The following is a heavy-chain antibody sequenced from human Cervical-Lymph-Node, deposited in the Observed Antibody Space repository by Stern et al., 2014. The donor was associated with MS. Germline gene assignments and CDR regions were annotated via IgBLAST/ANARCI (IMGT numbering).Heavy chain of an antibody. CDR3: ALSSETSDRWYSLGYDL. CDR2: IFPVFGTP. J-gene: IGHJ5*02. Sequence: QVQLVQSGAEVTKPVSSVKVSCKASGGTFSKFPRSSVRQAPGQVIEWMGGIFPVFGTPTYAQEFRGRVTITADVSTSTVYMELSSLRSDDTAVYYCALSSETSDRWYSLGYDLWGQGTLVTVSS. V-gene: IGHV1-69*01. CDR1: GGTFSKFP. D-gene: IGHD6-13*01.